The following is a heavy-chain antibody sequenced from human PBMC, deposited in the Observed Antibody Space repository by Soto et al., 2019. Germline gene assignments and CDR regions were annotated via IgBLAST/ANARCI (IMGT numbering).Heavy chain of an antibody. D-gene: IGHD4-17*01. V-gene: IGHV5-10-1*01. CDR1: GSGVIGYR. CDR3: ARNTVTTIGGFYYYGRDG. CDR2: IDPSDSYT. J-gene: IGHJ6*02. Sequence: GWCESKCGEGCGSGVIGYRRSRERQMPGECLEWMGRIDPSDSYTNYSPSFQGPVTISADKSISTASLQWSSLKASNTAMYYCARNTVTTIGGFYYYGRDGSRQGTAVTVSS.